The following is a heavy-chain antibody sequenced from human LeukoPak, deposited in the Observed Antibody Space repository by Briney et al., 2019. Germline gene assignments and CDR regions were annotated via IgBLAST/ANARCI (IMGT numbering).Heavy chain of an antibody. CDR2: IVVGSGNT. D-gene: IGHD6-13*01. CDR3: AVPSSSWYLLHMDV. V-gene: IGHV1-58*01. CDR1: GFTFTSSA. J-gene: IGHJ6*02. Sequence: EASVTVSCTASGFTFTSSAVQWVRLARGQRLEWIGWIVVGSGNTNYAQKFQERVTITRDMSTSTAYMELSSLRSEDTAVYYCAVPSSSWYLLHMDVWGQGTTVTVSS.